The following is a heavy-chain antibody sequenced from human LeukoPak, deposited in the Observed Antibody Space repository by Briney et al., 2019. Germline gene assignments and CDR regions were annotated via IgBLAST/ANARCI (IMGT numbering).Heavy chain of an antibody. CDR3: ARVVGGSYYFAFDI. CDR1: GGSISSSSYY. Sequence: SETLSLTCTVSGGSISSSSYYWGWLRQPPGTGLEWIGSIYYSGSTYYNPSLKSRVTISVDTSKNQFSLKLSSVTAADTAVYYCARVVGGSYYFAFDIWGQGTMVTVSS. D-gene: IGHD1-26*01. V-gene: IGHV4-39*07. J-gene: IGHJ3*02. CDR2: IYYSGST.